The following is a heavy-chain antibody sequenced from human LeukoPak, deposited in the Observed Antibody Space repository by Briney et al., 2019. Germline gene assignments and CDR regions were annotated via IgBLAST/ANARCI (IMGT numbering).Heavy chain of an antibody. Sequence: ASVKVSCKASGYTFTDYYMHWVRQAPGHGLEWMAWIHPNSGGTIYAQKFQDRVTVTRDTSISTACMELSRLRSDDTAVYYCARHSRVWYDFDYWGQGTLVTVSS. V-gene: IGHV1-2*02. D-gene: IGHD6-19*01. J-gene: IGHJ4*02. CDR2: IHPNSGGT. CDR3: ARHSRVWYDFDY. CDR1: GYTFTDYY.